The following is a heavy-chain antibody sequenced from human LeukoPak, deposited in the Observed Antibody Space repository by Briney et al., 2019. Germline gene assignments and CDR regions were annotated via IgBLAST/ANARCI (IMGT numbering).Heavy chain of an antibody. J-gene: IGHJ3*02. Sequence: ASVKVSCKASGYTFTGYYIHWVRQAPGQGLEWMGWINPSNGDTNYAQKFQGRVTMTRDTSISTAYMELSRLTSDGPAVYYCARQGYCSSAACYTAAFDIWGQGTIVTVSS. CDR3: ARQGYCSSAACYTAAFDI. D-gene: IGHD2-2*02. CDR1: GYTFTGYY. V-gene: IGHV1-2*02. CDR2: INPSNGDT.